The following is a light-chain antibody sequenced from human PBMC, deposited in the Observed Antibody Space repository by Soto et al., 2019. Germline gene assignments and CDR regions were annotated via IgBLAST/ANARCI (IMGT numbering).Light chain of an antibody. CDR2: DAS. CDR1: QSVSSN. Sequence: EIVITQSPSTLSLSPFEGSTFSCWASQSVSSNLAWYQQKPGQAPRLLIYDASTRATGIPARFSGSGSGTDFTLTISGLQSEDFAVYSCQQYHNWPITFGQGTRLEIK. CDR3: QQYHNWPIT. J-gene: IGKJ5*01. V-gene: IGKV3D-15*01.